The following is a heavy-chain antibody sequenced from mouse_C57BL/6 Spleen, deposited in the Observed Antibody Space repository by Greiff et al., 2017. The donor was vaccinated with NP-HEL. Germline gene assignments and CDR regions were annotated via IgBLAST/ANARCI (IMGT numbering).Heavy chain of an antibody. D-gene: IGHD1-1*01. J-gene: IGHJ4*01. V-gene: IGHV1-15*01. CDR3: TRCHYGSSYAMDY. Sequence: VQLQQSGAELVRPGASVTLSCKASGYTFTDYEMHWVKQRPVHGLEWIGAIDPETGGTAYNQKFKGKAILTADKSSSTAYMQLRSLTSEDSAVYYCTRCHYGSSYAMDYWGKGTSVTVSS. CDR2: IDPETGGT. CDR1: GYTFTDYE.